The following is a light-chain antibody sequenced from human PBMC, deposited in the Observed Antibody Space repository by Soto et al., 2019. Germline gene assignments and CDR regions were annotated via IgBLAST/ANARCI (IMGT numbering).Light chain of an antibody. CDR3: QHYGNSLWT. Sequence: DIVLTQSPGTLSLSPGERATLSCRASETVSSSYLAWYQQKPGQAPRLLIYDASSRATDIPDRFSGSGSGTDFTLTISSLEPEDFAVYYCQHYGNSLWTFGQGTKVDIK. CDR1: ETVSSSY. CDR2: DAS. V-gene: IGKV3-20*01. J-gene: IGKJ1*01.